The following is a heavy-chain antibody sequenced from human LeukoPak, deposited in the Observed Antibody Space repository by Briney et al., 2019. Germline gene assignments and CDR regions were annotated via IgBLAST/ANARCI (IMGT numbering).Heavy chain of an antibody. CDR3: ASSPGGGSYMDV. CDR1: GYTFTSYY. Sequence: ASVKVSCKASGYTFTSYYINWVRQATGQGLEWMGWMNPNSGNTGYAQKFQGRVTMTRNTSKNSVYMELSSLRSEDTAVYYCASSPGGGSYMDVWGKGTTVTVSS. CDR2: MNPNSGNT. V-gene: IGHV1-8*01. J-gene: IGHJ6*03. D-gene: IGHD3-10*01.